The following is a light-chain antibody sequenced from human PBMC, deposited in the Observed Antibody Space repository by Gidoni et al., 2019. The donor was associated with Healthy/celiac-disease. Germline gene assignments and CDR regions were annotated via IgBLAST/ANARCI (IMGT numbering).Light chain of an antibody. Sequence: DIHMTQSPSTLSASVGDRVTITCRASQSISSWLAWYQQKPGKAPKLLIYKASSLESGVPSRFSGSGSGTEFTLTISSLQPDDFATYYCQQYNSYSYTFXXXTKLEIK. CDR1: QSISSW. CDR2: KAS. V-gene: IGKV1-5*03. J-gene: IGKJ2*01. CDR3: QQYNSYSYT.